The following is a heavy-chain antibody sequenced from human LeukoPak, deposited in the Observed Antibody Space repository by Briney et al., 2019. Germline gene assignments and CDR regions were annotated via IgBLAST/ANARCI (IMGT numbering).Heavy chain of an antibody. CDR3: AKEISSNYFEY. V-gene: IGHV3-23*01. J-gene: IGHJ4*02. Sequence: PGGSLRLSWAASGFTFSTYAMSWVRQAPGKGLEWVSSISGSGGNTYYADSVKGRFTISRDNSKNTLYLQMNSLSAEDTAVYYCAKEISSNYFEYWGQGTLVTVSS. CDR1: GFTFSTYA. CDR2: ISGSGGNT.